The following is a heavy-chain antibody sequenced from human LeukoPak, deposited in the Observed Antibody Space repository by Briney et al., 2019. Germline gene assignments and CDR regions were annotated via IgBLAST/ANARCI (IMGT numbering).Heavy chain of an antibody. CDR1: DYSISSGYGYY. V-gene: IGHV4-34*01. Sequence: PSETLSLTCTVSDYSISSGYGYYWSWIRQPPGKGLEWIGEINHSGSTNYNPSLKSRVTISVDTSKNQFSLKLSSVTAADTAVYYCARDTGGNWNSRVAFDIWGQGTMVTVSS. D-gene: IGHD1-7*01. CDR2: INHSGST. CDR3: ARDTGGNWNSRVAFDI. J-gene: IGHJ3*02.